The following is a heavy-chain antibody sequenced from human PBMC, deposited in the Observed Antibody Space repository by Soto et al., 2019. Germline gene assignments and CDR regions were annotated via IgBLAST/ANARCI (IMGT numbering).Heavy chain of an antibody. V-gene: IGHV1-69*13. D-gene: IGHD3-10*01. CDR2: IIPIFGTA. CDR1: GSTFSCYA. CDR3: AISSGSYTHFDY. Sequence: SVKVSCKASGSTFSCYAISWVRQAPGQGLEWMGGIIPIFGTANYAQKFQGRVTITADESTSTAYMELSSLRSEDTAVYYCAISSGSYTHFDYWGQGTLVTVSS. J-gene: IGHJ4*02.